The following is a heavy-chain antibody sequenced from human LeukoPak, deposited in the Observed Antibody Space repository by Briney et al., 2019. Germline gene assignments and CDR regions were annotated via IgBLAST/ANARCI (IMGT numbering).Heavy chain of an antibody. J-gene: IGHJ3*02. CDR3: ARSMSTTAGAFDM. V-gene: IGHV6-1*01. Sequence: SQTLSLTCAISGDSVSSNSAAWHWIRQSPSRGLEWLGRTYHRSKWYYDYAVSVKSRITINPDTSKNQFSLQLNSVTPEDTAVYYGARSMSTTAGAFDMWGQGTMVTVSS. CDR1: GDSVSSNSAA. CDR2: TYHRSKWYY. D-gene: IGHD2/OR15-2a*01.